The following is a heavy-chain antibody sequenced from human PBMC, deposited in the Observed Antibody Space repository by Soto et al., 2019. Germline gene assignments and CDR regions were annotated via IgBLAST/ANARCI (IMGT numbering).Heavy chain of an antibody. CDR2: IYYSGST. CDR1: GGSISSYY. V-gene: IGHV4-59*01. D-gene: IGHD5-18*01. CDR3: ARVTWIQLWTRFDY. Sequence: SETLSLTCTVSGGSISSYYWSWIRQPPGKGLEWIGYIYYSGSTNYNPSLKSRVTISVDTSKNQFSLKLSSVTAADTAVYYCARVTWIQLWTRFDYWGQGTLVTVSS. J-gene: IGHJ4*02.